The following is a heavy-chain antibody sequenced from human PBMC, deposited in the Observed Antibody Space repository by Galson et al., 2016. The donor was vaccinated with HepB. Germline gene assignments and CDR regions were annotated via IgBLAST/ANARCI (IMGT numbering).Heavy chain of an antibody. D-gene: IGHD3-9*01. V-gene: IGHV3-11*05. CDR1: GITLSDYS. J-gene: IGHJ5*02. CDR2: TTSSGYYT. Sequence: SLRLSCAASGITLSDYSMNWIRQSPGKGLEWLSYTTSSGYYTQYADSVKGRFTMSRDNANNSLDLQMASLRAEDTAVYYCARGPDEESRYFDWINRFALWGQGTQVTVSS. CDR3: ARGPDEESRYFDWINRFAL.